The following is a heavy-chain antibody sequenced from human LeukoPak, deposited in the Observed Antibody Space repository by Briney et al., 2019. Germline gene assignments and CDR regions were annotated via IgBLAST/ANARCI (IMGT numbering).Heavy chain of an antibody. CDR1: GYTFTSYH. D-gene: IGHD6-13*01. CDR3: ARAGSSSWYEGRGNWFDP. V-gene: IGHV1-69*04. Sequence: SVKISCKASGYTFTSYHIHWVRQAPGQGLEWMGRIIPILGIANYAQKFQGRVTITADKSTSTAYMELSSLRSEDTAVYYCARAGSSSWYEGRGNWFDPWGQGTLVTVSS. CDR2: IIPILGIA. J-gene: IGHJ5*02.